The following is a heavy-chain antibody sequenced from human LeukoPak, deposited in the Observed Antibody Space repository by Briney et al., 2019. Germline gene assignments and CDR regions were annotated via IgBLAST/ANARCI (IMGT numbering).Heavy chain of an antibody. CDR1: GFTFSNYW. D-gene: IGHD1-7*01. CDR3: ATAGNYRFDY. V-gene: IGHV3-74*01. J-gene: IGHJ4*02. CDR2: INPDGSTI. Sequence: GSLRLSCAASGFTFSNYWVHWVRQAPGKGLVWVSRINPDGSTINYADSVKGRFTISRDNAKNTLYLQMNSLRAEDTVVYYCATAGNYRFDYWGQGTLVTVSS.